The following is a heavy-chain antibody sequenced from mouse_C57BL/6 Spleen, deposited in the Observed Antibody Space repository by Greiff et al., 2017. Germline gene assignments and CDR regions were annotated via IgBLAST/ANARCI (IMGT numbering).Heavy chain of an antibody. CDR2: ILPGGGST. V-gene: IGHV1-9*01. CDR3: SRGVYGYDRAWIAY. J-gene: IGHJ3*01. Sequence: QVQLQQSGAELMKPGASVKLSCKATGYTFTGYWIEWVKQRPGHGLEWIGEILPGGGSTNYNEKFKGKATFTADTSSNTAYMQLSSLTTEDSAIYYCSRGVYGYDRAWIAYWGQGTLVTVSA. D-gene: IGHD2-2*01. CDR1: GYTFTGYW.